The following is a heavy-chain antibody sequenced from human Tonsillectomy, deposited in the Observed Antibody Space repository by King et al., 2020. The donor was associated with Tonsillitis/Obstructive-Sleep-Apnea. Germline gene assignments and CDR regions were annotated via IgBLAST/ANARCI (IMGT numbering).Heavy chain of an antibody. Sequence: QLQESGPGLVKPSQTLSLTCTVSGGSISSGGYYWSWIRQHPGKGLGWSGYIYYSGSTYYNPSLKSRVTISVDTSKNQFSLKLSSVTAADTAVYYCESGVYGVLYNYYGIDVWGQGTTVTVSS. CDR2: IYYSGST. CDR3: ESGVYGVLYNYYGIDV. D-gene: IGHD3-3*01. J-gene: IGHJ6*02. V-gene: IGHV4-31*03. CDR1: GGSISSGGYY.